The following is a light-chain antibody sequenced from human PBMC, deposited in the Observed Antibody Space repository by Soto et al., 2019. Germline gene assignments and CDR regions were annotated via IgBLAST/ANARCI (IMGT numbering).Light chain of an antibody. J-gene: IGKJ1*01. CDR1: QSISSW. Sequence: DRGTITCRASQSISSWLAWYQQKPGKAPKLLIYDASSLESGVPSRFSGSGSGTEFTLTISSLQPDDFATYYCQQYNSYSWTFGQGTKVDIK. CDR3: QQYNSYSWT. V-gene: IGKV1-5*01. CDR2: DAS.